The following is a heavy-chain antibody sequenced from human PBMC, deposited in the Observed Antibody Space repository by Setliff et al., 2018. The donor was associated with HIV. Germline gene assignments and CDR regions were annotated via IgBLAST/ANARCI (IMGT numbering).Heavy chain of an antibody. CDR1: GGTFSSYA. CDR2: IIPISGTV. D-gene: IGHD2-2*01. Sequence: GASVKVSCKASGGTFSSYAISWVRQAPGQGLEWMGGIIPISGTVNYAQKFWGRVTITTHESTSTAYVELSSLRSEDTAVYYCARDFGGYCSSMSCPGLFDPWGQGTLVTVSS. J-gene: IGHJ5*02. V-gene: IGHV1-69*05. CDR3: ARDFGGYCSSMSCPGLFDP.